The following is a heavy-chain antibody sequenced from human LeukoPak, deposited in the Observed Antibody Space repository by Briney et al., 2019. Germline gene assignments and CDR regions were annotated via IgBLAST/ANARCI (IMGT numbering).Heavy chain of an antibody. CDR3: AKDGSGRYYISYFDC. CDR1: GFTFSNYG. V-gene: IGHV3-30*02. D-gene: IGHD3-10*01. J-gene: IGHJ4*02. Sequence: GGSLRLSCAASGFTFSNYGMHWVRQAPGKGLEWVAFIRYDGSNKYYADSVKGRFTISRDNSKNTLSLQMNGLRAEDTAVYYCAKDGSGRYYISYFDCWGQGTMVAVCS. CDR2: IRYDGSNK.